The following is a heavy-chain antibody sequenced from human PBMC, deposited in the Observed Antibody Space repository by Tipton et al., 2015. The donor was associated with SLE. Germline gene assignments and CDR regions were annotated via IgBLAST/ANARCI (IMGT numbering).Heavy chain of an antibody. D-gene: IGHD5-12*01. CDR2: VYYSGTT. Sequence: TLSLTCTVSGGSISNYYWSWIRQPPGKGLEWIGYVYYSGTTNYSPSLSGRLTLSVDTSKNQFSLKLSSVTAADTAIYYCVKLRGYGGYDSPPDYWGHGTLVTVSS. CDR3: VKLRGYGGYDSPPDY. CDR1: GGSISNYY. V-gene: IGHV4-59*01. J-gene: IGHJ4*01.